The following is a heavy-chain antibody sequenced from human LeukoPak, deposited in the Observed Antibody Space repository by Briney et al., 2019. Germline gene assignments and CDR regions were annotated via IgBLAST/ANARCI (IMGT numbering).Heavy chain of an antibody. V-gene: IGHV3-11*04. CDR2: ISISGSII. CDR1: GGSISSSSYY. J-gene: IGHJ4*02. D-gene: IGHD1-26*01. CDR3: ATKRYSGTYPDLDN. Sequence: LSLTCTVSGGSISSSSYYWGWIRQAPGKGLEWVSYISISGSIIYYADSVKGRFTISRDNAKNSLYLQMNSLRAEDTAVYYCATKRYSGTYPDLDNWGQGTLVTVSS.